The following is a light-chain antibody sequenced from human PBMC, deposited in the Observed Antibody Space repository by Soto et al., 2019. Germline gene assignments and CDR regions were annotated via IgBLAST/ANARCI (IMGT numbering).Light chain of an antibody. V-gene: IGKV1-39*01. Sequence: DIQLAQSPSSLSESVGDRVTISCGARQSINNYLNWYQQKPGKAAKLLVYGASTLQDGVPSRFSGSGSGTDFTLTISRLQPEDFAVYYCQQSYSSWLTFGGGTKVEI. J-gene: IGKJ4*01. CDR3: QQSYSSWLT. CDR1: QSINNY. CDR2: GAS.